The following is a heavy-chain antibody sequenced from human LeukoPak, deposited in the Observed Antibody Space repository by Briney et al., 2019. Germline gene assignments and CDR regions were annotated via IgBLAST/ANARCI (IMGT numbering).Heavy chain of an antibody. Sequence: PSETLSLTCTVSGGSISSYYWSWIRQPPGKGLEWIGEINHSGSTNYNPSLKSRVTISVDTSKNQFSLKLSSVTAADTAVYYCARSVIMVDYWGQGTLVTVSS. V-gene: IGHV4-34*01. J-gene: IGHJ4*02. CDR1: GGSISSYY. D-gene: IGHD3-3*01. CDR2: INHSGST. CDR3: ARSVIMVDY.